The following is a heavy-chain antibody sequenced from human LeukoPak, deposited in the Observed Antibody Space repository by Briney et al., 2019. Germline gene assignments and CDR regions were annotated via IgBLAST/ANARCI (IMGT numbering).Heavy chain of an antibody. Sequence: SETLSLTCTVSGGSISSYYWSWIRQPPGKGLEWIGYIYYSGSTNYNPSLKSRVTISVDTSKNQFSLKLSSVTAADTAVYYCARGATYCSSTSCPPPHYYYGMDVWGQGTTVTVSS. CDR2: IYYSGST. CDR1: GGSISSYY. J-gene: IGHJ6*02. D-gene: IGHD2-2*01. CDR3: ARGATYCSSTSCPPPHYYYGMDV. V-gene: IGHV4-59*01.